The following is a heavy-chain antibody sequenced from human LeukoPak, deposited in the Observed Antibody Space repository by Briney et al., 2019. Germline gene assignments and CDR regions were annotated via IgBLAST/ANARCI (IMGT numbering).Heavy chain of an antibody. CDR3: ARAGWLTVTTDAFDI. CDR1: GYTFTSYY. Sequence: ASVKVSCKASGYTFTSYYMHWVRQAPGQGLEWMGIINPSGGSTSYAQKFQGRVTMTRDTSTSTVYMELSSLRSDDTAVYYCARAGWLTVTTDAFDIWGQGTMVTVSS. D-gene: IGHD4-11*01. J-gene: IGHJ3*02. V-gene: IGHV1-46*01. CDR2: INPSGGST.